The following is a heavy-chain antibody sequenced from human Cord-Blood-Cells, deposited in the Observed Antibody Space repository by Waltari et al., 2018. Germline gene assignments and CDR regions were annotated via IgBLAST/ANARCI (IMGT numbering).Heavy chain of an antibody. CDR3: ARDSSSSWYYYYYGMDV. Sequence: EVQLVESGGGLVKPGGSVSLPCAASGSTFSSFSMNWFRQAPGKGLEWVSSISSSSSYIYYADSVKGRFTISRDNAKNSLYLQMNSLRAEDTAVYYCARDSSSSWYYYYYGMDVWGQGTTVTVSS. J-gene: IGHJ6*02. CDR1: GSTFSSFS. D-gene: IGHD6-13*01. V-gene: IGHV3-21*01. CDR2: ISSSSSYI.